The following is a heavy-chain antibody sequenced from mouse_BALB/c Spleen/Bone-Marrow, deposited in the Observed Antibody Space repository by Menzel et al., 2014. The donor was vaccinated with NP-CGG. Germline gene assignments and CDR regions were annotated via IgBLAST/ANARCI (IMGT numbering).Heavy chain of an antibody. CDR1: GYTFSNYW. CDR2: IYPGDGDT. Sequence: QVQLQQSGAELVRPGSSVKISCKASGYTFSNYWMNWMKQRPGQGLEWIGQIYPGDGDTNYFGKFTGKATLTADKSSSTAYMQLSSLTSEDSAVYFCASRGDYSYAMDYWGQGTSVTVSS. J-gene: IGHJ4*01. V-gene: IGHV1-80*01. CDR3: ASRGDYSYAMDY. D-gene: IGHD1-1*01.